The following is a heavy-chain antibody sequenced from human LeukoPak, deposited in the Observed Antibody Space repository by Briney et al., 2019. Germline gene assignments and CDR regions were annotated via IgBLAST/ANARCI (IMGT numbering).Heavy chain of an antibody. Sequence: ASLKVSCKASGYTFTSYGISWVRQAPGQGLEWMGWISAYNGNTNYAQKLQGRVTMTTDTSTSTAYMELRSLRSADTAVYYCARDRVRLDTAMVTLSNWGQGTLVTVSS. CDR1: GYTFTSYG. CDR2: ISAYNGNT. CDR3: ARDRVRLDTAMVTLSN. J-gene: IGHJ4*02. D-gene: IGHD5-18*01. V-gene: IGHV1-18*01.